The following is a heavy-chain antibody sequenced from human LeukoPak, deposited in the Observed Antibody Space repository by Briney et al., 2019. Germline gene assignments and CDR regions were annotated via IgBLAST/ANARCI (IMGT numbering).Heavy chain of an antibody. J-gene: IGHJ5*02. D-gene: IGHD2-15*01. V-gene: IGHV4-39*07. CDR1: GGSISRSSYY. Sequence: SETLSLTCTVSGGSISRSSYYWGWIRQPPGKGLEWIGNIYYSGSTYYNPSLKSRVTISVDTSKNQFSLKLSSVTAADTAVYYCARGEIGNCSGGSCLNWFDPWGQGTLVTVSS. CDR3: ARGEIGNCSGGSCLNWFDP. CDR2: IYYSGST.